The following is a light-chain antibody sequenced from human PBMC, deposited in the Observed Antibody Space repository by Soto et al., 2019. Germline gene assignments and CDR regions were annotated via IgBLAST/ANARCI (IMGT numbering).Light chain of an antibody. V-gene: IGLV2-14*01. Sequence: QSVLTQPASVSGSPGQSISISCTGTNNDVGGYDYVSWYQQHPGKAPKVMIFDVGNRPSGVSNRFSGSKSGNTASLTISRLQAEDEADYYCRSYTTSNTRVFGGGTKLTVL. CDR1: NNDVGGYDY. CDR2: DVG. CDR3: RSYTTSNTRV. J-gene: IGLJ3*02.